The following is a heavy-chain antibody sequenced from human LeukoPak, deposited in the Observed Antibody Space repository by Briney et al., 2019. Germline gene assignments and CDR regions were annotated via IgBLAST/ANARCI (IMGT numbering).Heavy chain of an antibody. CDR2: ISAYNGNT. CDR1: GYTFTSYG. V-gene: IGHV1-18*01. CDR3: ARYGSGNYYYYMDV. J-gene: IGHJ6*03. D-gene: IGHD3-10*01. Sequence: ASVKVSCKASGYTFTSYGISWVRQAPGQGLEWMGWISAYNGNTNYAQKFQGRVTMTRDTSISTAYMELSRLRSDDTAVYYCARYGSGNYYYYMDVWGKGTTVTVSS.